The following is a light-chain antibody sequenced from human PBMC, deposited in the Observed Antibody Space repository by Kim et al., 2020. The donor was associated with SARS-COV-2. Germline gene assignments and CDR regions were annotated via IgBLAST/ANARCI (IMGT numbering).Light chain of an antibody. V-gene: IGKV3-20*01. Sequence: PGERATLSCRASQSVSSNYLAWYQQKPGQAPRLLIYGASSRATGIPDRFSGSGSGTDFTLTITRLEPEDFAVYYCQQYGSSLRTFGQGTKVDIK. CDR1: QSVSSNY. CDR3: QQYGSSLRT. J-gene: IGKJ1*01. CDR2: GAS.